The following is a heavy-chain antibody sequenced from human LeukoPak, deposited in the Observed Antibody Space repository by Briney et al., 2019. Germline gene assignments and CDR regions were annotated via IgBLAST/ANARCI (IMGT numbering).Heavy chain of an antibody. D-gene: IGHD5-24*01. CDR2: IKDGGDT. V-gene: IGHV4-34*01. CDR1: GGSFSGYD. J-gene: IGHJ6*03. Sequence: PSETLSLTCGVYGGSFSGYDWSWVRQPPGKGLEWIGEIKDGGDTNYNPSLKSRVTMSVDTSKNHFSLEVRSMTAADTAVYYCARGLGWKVATMGLFFMDVWGEGTSVTVSS. CDR3: ARGLGWKVATMGLFFMDV.